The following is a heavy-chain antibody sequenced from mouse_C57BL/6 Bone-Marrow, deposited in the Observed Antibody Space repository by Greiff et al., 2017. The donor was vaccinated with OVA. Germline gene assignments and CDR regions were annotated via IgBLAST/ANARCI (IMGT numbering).Heavy chain of an antibody. J-gene: IGHJ1*03. D-gene: IGHD1-1*01. CDR3: ARSLLLRFPYWYFDV. Sequence: EVKVEESGGGLVQPGGSLSLSCAASGFTFTDYYMSWVRQPPGKALEWLGFIRNKANGYTTEYSASVKGRFTISRDNSQSILYLQMNALRAEDSATYYCARSLLLRFPYWYFDVWGTGTTVTVSS. CDR2: IRNKANGYTT. V-gene: IGHV7-3*01. CDR1: GFTFTDYY.